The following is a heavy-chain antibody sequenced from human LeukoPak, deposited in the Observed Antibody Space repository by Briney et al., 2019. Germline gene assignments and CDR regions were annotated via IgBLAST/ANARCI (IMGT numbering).Heavy chain of an antibody. D-gene: IGHD6-19*01. CDR2: INPSGGST. J-gene: IGHJ6*02. CDR1: GYTFTGYY. CDR3: ASSPSIAVAGPDYYYYGMDV. Sequence: ASVKVSCKASGYTFTGYYMHWVRQAPGQGLEWMGIINPSGGSTSYAQKFQGRVTMTRDTSTSTVYMELSSLRSEDTAVYYCASSPSIAVAGPDYYYYGMDVWGQGTTVTVSS. V-gene: IGHV1-46*01.